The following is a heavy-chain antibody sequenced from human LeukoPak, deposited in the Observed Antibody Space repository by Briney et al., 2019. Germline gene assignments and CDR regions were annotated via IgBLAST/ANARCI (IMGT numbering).Heavy chain of an antibody. V-gene: IGHV4-34*01. Sequence: PSETLSLTCAVYGGSFSGYYWSWIRQPPGKGLEWIGEINHSGSTNYNPTLKSRVTISVDTSKNQFSLKLSSVTAADTAVYYCARRKLRFLEWLPVPFDYWGQGTLVTVSS. D-gene: IGHD3-3*01. J-gene: IGHJ4*02. CDR2: INHSGST. CDR3: ARRKLRFLEWLPVPFDY. CDR1: GGSFSGYY.